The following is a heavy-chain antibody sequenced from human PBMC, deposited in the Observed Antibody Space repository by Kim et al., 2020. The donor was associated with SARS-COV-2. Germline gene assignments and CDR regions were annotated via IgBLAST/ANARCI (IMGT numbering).Heavy chain of an antibody. J-gene: IGHJ4*02. V-gene: IGHV3-15*01. Sequence: KTDGWTIYYAAPVKGRFTIARDDSKSTLYLQMSSLKTEDPAVYYCTSRNYWGQGTLVTVSS. CDR3: TSRNY. CDR2: KTDGWTI.